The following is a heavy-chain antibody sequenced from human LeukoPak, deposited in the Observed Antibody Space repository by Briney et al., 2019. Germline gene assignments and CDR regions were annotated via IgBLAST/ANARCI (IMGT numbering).Heavy chain of an antibody. D-gene: IGHD3-22*01. J-gene: IGHJ5*02. CDR3: ARQPLYYYDGSGYSEFDP. V-gene: IGHV4-38-2*01. CDR2: IYHSGST. CDR1: GYSISSGYY. Sequence: SETLSLTCAVSGYSISSGYYWGWIRQPPWKGLEWIGSIYHSGSTYYNPSLKSRVTISVDTSKNQFSLKLSSVTAADTAVYYCARQPLYYYDGSGYSEFDPWGQGTLVTVSS.